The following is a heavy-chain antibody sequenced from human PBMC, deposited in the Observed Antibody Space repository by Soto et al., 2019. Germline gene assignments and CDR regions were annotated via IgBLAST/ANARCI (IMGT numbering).Heavy chain of an antibody. CDR1: GFTFSSYE. V-gene: IGHV3-48*03. CDR3: ARERATGYSYGYRASWFDP. D-gene: IGHD5-18*01. J-gene: IGHJ5*02. CDR2: ISSSGSTI. Sequence: EVQLVESGGGLVQPGGSLRLSCAASGFTFSSYEMNWVRQAPGKGLEWVSYISSSGSTIYYADSVKGRFTISRDNAKNSLYLQMNSLRAEDTAVYYCARERATGYSYGYRASWFDPWGQGTLVTVSS.